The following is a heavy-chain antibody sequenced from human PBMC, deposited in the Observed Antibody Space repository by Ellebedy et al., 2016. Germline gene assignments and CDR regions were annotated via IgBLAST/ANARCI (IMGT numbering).Heavy chain of an antibody. Sequence: GESLKISCAASGFTFSKYGFNWVRQAPGRGLEWVSYISGSTRTIYYADSVKGRFTISRDNARNSLFLQMNSLRAEDTAVYYCARVLLWFGELSQDYWGQGTLVTVSS. J-gene: IGHJ4*02. CDR2: ISGSTRTI. V-gene: IGHV3-48*01. CDR1: GFTFSKYG. D-gene: IGHD3-10*01. CDR3: ARVLLWFGELSQDY.